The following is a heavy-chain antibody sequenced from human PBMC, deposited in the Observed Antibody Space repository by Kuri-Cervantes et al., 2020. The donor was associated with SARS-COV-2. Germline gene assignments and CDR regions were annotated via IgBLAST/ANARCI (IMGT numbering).Heavy chain of an antibody. V-gene: IGHV4-61*01. CDR1: GASMSDPMSHCY. CDR3: ATKLFGEHWFDP. D-gene: IGHD3-10*01. J-gene: IGHJ5*02. Sequence: SETLSLTCTVSGASMSDPMSHCYWNWIRLTPGKGLEWIGYIFHTGSNSQNPSLKSRVTISLDTSKNQFSLSLNSVTPADTAVYYCATKLFGEHWFDPWGQGILVTVSS. CDR2: IFHTGSN.